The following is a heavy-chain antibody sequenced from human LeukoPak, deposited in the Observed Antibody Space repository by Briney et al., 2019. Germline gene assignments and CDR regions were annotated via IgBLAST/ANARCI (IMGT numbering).Heavy chain of an antibody. CDR2: IIPIFGTA. CDR3: ARARIAAAPDY. CDR1: GYTFTSYG. J-gene: IGHJ4*02. D-gene: IGHD6-13*01. V-gene: IGHV1-69*13. Sequence: ASVKVSCKASGYTFTSYGISWVRQAPGQGLEWMGGIIPIFGTANYAQKFQGRVTITADESTSTAYMELSSLRSEDTAVYYCARARIAAAPDYWGQGTLVTVSS.